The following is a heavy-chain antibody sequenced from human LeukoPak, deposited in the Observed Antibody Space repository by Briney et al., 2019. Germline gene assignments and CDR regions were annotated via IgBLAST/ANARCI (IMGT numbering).Heavy chain of an antibody. J-gene: IGHJ6*04. V-gene: IGHV4-30-4*01. CDR1: GGSISSGDYY. CDR2: ISYSGYT. Sequence: SRTLSLTCTVSGGSISSGDYYWSWISQPPGKGLEWIGYISYSGYTYYNPSLKSRVTISVDTSKNQFSLKLSSVTAADTAVYYCATVGENRAPGTHYYYGMDVWGKGTTVTVSS. D-gene: IGHD1-14*01. CDR3: ATVGENRAPGTHYYYGMDV.